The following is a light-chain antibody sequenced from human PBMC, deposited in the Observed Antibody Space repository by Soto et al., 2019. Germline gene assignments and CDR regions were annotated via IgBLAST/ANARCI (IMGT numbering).Light chain of an antibody. Sequence: ERVMTQSPATLSVSPGERATLSCRASQSVSSNLAWYQQKPGQAPRLLIYGASTRATGIPARFSGSGSGTDFTLTISRLEPEDFAVYYCQQHGTSPITFGQGTRLEIK. CDR2: GAS. J-gene: IGKJ5*01. V-gene: IGKV3-15*01. CDR1: QSVSSN. CDR3: QQHGTSPIT.